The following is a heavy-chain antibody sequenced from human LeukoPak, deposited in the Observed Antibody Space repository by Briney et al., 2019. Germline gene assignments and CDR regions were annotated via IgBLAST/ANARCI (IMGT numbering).Heavy chain of an antibody. D-gene: IGHD1-26*01. V-gene: IGHV3-7*01. CDR3: ARDKGFSGTKYPDY. CDR1: GFTFTNYW. CDR2: IKQDRSEK. Sequence: GGSLRLSCEGSGFTFTNYWMSWVRQAPGKGLELVANIKQDRSEKYYVDSVKGRFTISRDNAKNSLYLQMNSLRAEDTALYYCARDKGFSGTKYPDYWGQGTLVTVSS. J-gene: IGHJ4*02.